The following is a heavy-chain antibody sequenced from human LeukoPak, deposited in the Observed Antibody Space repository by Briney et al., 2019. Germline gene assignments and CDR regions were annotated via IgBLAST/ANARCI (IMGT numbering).Heavy chain of an antibody. CDR2: ISSSGSTI. V-gene: IGHV3-48*03. CDR3: ARVVPAATGGYFDY. D-gene: IGHD2-2*01. J-gene: IGHJ4*02. Sequence: PGGSLRLSCAASGFTFSSYEMNRVRQAPGKGLEWVSYISSSGSTIYYADSVKGRFTISRDNAKNSLYLQMNSLRAEDTAVYYCARVVPAATGGYFDYWGQGTLVTVSS. CDR1: GFTFSSYE.